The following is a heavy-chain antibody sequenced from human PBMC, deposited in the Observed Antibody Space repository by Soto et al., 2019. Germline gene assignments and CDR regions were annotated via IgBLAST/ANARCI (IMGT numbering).Heavy chain of an antibody. CDR2: ISAYNGNT. CDR1: GYTFTSYG. Sequence: ASVKVSCKASGYTFTSYGISWVRPAPGQGLEWMGWISAYNGNTNYAQKLQGRVTMTTDTSTSTAYMELRSLRSDDTAVYYCARVYCSSTSCYWGYYYGMDVWGQGTTVTVSS. V-gene: IGHV1-18*01. J-gene: IGHJ6*02. CDR3: ARVYCSSTSCYWGYYYGMDV. D-gene: IGHD2-2*01.